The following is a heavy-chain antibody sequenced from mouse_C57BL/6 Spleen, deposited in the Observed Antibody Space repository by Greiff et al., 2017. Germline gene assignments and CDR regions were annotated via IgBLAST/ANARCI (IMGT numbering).Heavy chain of an antibody. D-gene: IGHD4-1*01. Sequence: VKLVESGAELARPGASVKLSCKASGYTFTSYGISWVKQRTGQGLEWIGEIYPRSGNTYYNEKFKGKATLTADKSSSTAYMELRSLTSEDSAVYFCARARELAYYFDYWGQGTTLTVSS. CDR3: ARARELAYYFDY. CDR2: IYPRSGNT. J-gene: IGHJ2*01. V-gene: IGHV1-81*01. CDR1: GYTFTSYG.